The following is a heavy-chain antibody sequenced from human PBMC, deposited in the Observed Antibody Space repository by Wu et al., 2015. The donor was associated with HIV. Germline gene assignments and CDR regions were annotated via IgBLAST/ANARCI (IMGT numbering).Heavy chain of an antibody. D-gene: IGHD6-19*01. CDR3: ASPLGANAMVAGTDAFDI. J-gene: IGHJ3*02. CDR1: GGTFNNYA. V-gene: IGHV1-69*13. Sequence: QVHLVQSGAEVKKPGSSVKVSCKASGGTFNNYAINWVRQTPGEGLEWMGRISPLFGRPKYAQRFQGRVTITADGSTSTAYMELSSLQSEDTAVYCASPLGANAMVAGTDAFDIWGQGTMVTVSS. CDR2: ISPLFGRP.